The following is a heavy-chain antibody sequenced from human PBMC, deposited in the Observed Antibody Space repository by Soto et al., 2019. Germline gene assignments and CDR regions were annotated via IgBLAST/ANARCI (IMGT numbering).Heavy chain of an antibody. CDR3: ASDLVGASDSYGLDV. CDR1: GFTFSSYA. CDR2: IWHDGNNK. V-gene: IGHV3-33*08. J-gene: IGHJ6*02. Sequence: PGGSLRLSCAASGFTFSSYAMSWVRQAPGKGLEWVATIWHDGNNKYYADSVRGRFIISRDNSKNRLYLQMNSLRAEDTAVYYCASDLVGASDSYGLDVWGQGTPVTVSS. D-gene: IGHD1-26*01.